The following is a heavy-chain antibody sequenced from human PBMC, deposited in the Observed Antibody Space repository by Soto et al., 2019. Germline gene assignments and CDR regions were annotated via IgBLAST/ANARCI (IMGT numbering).Heavy chain of an antibody. CDR1: GYTFTSYG. V-gene: IGHV1-18*01. Sequence: QVQLVQSGAEVKKPGASVKVSCKPSGYTFTSYGITWVRQAPGQGLEWMGWISAYNGNTNYAQKFQGRVTMTTATSPSTAYMGLRSLGSDDTAVYYCASGWFGEFVYQFDYWGQGTLVTVSS. J-gene: IGHJ4*02. D-gene: IGHD3-10*01. CDR2: ISAYNGNT. CDR3: ASGWFGEFVYQFDY.